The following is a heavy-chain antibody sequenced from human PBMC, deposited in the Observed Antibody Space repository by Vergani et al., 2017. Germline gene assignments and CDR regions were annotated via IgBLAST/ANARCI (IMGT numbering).Heavy chain of an antibody. CDR2: MNPISGNT. D-gene: IGHD4-17*01. CDR1: GYTFTTYD. J-gene: IGHJ6*02. Sequence: QVQLVQSGAEVKKPGASVKVSCKASGYTFTTYDINWVRQATGQGLEWMGWMNPISGNTGSAEKFQGRVTITRDTSISTAYMELSSLRSEDTAVYYCATPQTVTTGGMEVWGQGTTVIVSS. V-gene: IGHV1-8*01. CDR3: ATPQTVTTGGMEV.